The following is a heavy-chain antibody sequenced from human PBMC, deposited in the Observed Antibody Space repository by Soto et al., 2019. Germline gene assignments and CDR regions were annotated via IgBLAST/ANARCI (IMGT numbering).Heavy chain of an antibody. J-gene: IGHJ3*02. Sequence: QGQLRESGGGVVQPGKSLRLSCVDSGASFSAYAMHWVRQAPGKGLEWVAGVSYEGNIQYYADSVKGRFTLSRDKSKATLILQMNSLTTEDTAVYFCAKIKRPVAGIDAFDIWGQGTTVTVSS. V-gene: IGHV3-30*18. CDR3: AKIKRPVAGIDAFDI. CDR2: VSYEGNIQ. CDR1: GASFSAYA. D-gene: IGHD6-19*01.